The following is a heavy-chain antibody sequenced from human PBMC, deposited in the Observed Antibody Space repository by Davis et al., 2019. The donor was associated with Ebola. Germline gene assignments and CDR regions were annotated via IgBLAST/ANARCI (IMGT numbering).Heavy chain of an antibody. J-gene: IGHJ3*02. CDR2: INPKSGGT. V-gene: IGHV1-2*05. D-gene: IGHD3-16*01. Sequence: AASVKVSCKASGYTFTGFYMHWVRQAPGQGLEWMGRINPKSGGTNCAQKFQGRVTMTRDTSINTAYMELSRLRSDDSVVYYCARAAFGGVNDAFDIWGQGTMVTVSS. CDR1: GYTFTGFY. CDR3: ARAAFGGVNDAFDI.